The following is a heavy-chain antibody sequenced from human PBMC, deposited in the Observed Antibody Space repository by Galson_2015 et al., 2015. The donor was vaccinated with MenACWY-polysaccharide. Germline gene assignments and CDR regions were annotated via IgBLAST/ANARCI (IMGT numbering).Heavy chain of an antibody. J-gene: IGHJ4*02. CDR2: ISASGGST. D-gene: IGHD2-2*01. Sequence: SLRLSCAASGFTFNSHAMSWVRQAPGKGLEWVSTISASGGSTYYADSVKGRFTISRDNFKNMLFLQMNSLRAEDTAVYYCTTNCRWRRSTSSSGDYWRQGTLVPDTS. CDR3: TTNCRWRRSTSSSGDY. CDR1: GFTFNSHA. V-gene: IGHV3-23*01.